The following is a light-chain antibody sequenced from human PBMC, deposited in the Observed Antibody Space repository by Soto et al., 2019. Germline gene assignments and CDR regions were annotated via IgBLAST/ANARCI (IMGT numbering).Light chain of an antibody. CDR3: QQHGRSPCV. CDR1: QSVSSSY. Sequence: IVVTQSPGTLSLSPGERATLSSRASQSVSSSYLAWYQQKPGQAPRLLIYGASSRATGLPDRFSGSGAGTDFTLTISRQEPEDFAGDYFQQHGRSPCVFGQRTNVEIK. V-gene: IGKV3-20*01. CDR2: GAS. J-gene: IGKJ1*01.